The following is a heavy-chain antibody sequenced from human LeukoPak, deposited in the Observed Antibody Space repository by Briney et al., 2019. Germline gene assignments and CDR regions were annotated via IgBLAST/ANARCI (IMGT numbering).Heavy chain of an antibody. V-gene: IGHV3-23*01. CDR2: ISGSGGST. J-gene: IGHJ4*02. D-gene: IGHD5-24*01. Sequence: GGSLRLSCAASGFTFSSYAMSWVRQAPGKGLEWVSAISGSGGSTYYADSVKGRFTISRDNSKNTLYLQMNSLRAEDTAVYYCVRGGTSYWSGANDYWGQGTQVTVSS. CDR1: GFTFSSYA. CDR3: VRGGTSYWSGANDY.